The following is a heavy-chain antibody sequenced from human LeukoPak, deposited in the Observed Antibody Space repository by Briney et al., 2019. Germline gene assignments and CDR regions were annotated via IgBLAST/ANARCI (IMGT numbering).Heavy chain of an antibody. D-gene: IGHD4-17*01. J-gene: IGHJ4*02. CDR3: AKGNYGDYLEAFDY. V-gene: IGHV3-9*03. CDR1: GFTFDDYA. Sequence: GGSLRLSCAASGFTFDDYAMHWVRQAPGKGLEWVSGISWNSGSIGYADSVKGRFTISRDNAKNSLYLQMNSLRAEDMALYYCAKGNYGDYLEAFDYWGQGTLVTVSS. CDR2: ISWNSGSI.